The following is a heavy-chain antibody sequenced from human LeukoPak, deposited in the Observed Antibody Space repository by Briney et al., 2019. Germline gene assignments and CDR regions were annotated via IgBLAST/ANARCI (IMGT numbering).Heavy chain of an antibody. J-gene: IGHJ4*02. V-gene: IGHV4-59*01. CDR1: GGSISSYY. CDR2: LFYSGST. Sequence: SETLSLTCTVSGGSISSYYWSWIRQPPGKGLEWIAYLFYSGSTDYNPSLESRVSISGDTSKNQFSLKLNSGTAADTAVYYCARRGVKTTRFDYWGQGILVTVSS. D-gene: IGHD1-1*01. CDR3: ARRGVKTTRFDY.